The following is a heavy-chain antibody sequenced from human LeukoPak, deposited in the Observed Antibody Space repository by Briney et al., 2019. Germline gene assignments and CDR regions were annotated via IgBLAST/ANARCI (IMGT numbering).Heavy chain of an antibody. CDR3: AKDKNPQLVLRLFDY. D-gene: IGHD6-13*01. CDR1: EFSVGSNY. Sequence: GGSLRLSCAASEFSVGSNYMTWVRQAPGKGLEWVSGISWNSGSIGYADSVKGRFTISRDNAKNSLYLQMNSLRAEDMALYYCAKDKNPQLVLRLFDYWGQGTLVTVSS. V-gene: IGHV3-9*03. CDR2: ISWNSGSI. J-gene: IGHJ4*02.